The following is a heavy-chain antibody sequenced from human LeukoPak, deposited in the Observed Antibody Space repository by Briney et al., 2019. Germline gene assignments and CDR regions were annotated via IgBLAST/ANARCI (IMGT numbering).Heavy chain of an antibody. CDR2: IKQDGSEK. CDR3: ARDLEGP. V-gene: IGHV3-7*03. Sequence: GGSLRLSCAGSGFTFNNYWMSWVRQASGKGLEWVANIKQDGSEKYYVDSVKGRFTISRDNAKNSLYLQMNSLRAEDTAVYYCARDLEGPWGQGTLVTVSS. CDR1: GFTFNNYW. J-gene: IGHJ5*02.